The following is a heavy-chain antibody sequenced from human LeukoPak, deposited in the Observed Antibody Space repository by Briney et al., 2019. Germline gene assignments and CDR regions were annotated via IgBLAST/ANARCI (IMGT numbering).Heavy chain of an antibody. V-gene: IGHV4-4*07. CDR2: VSDTGRA. D-gene: IGHD5-12*01. CDR1: GGSITGYY. CDR3: ARGTDITPISGYYSFVY. J-gene: IGHJ4*02. Sequence: SETLSLTCTVSGGSITGYYWTWIRQPAGKGLEWIGRVSDTGRAYYNPSLERRVTISLDTSNNRFSLKVTSVTAADTAFYYCARGTDITPISGYYSFVYWGQGTLVSVSS.